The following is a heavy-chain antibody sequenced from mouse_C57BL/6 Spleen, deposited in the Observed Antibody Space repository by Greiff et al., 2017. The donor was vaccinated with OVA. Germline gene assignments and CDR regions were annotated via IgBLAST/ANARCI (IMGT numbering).Heavy chain of an antibody. CDR2: IDPETGGT. Sequence: VKLQQSGAELVRPGASVTLSCKASGYTFTDYEMHWVKQTPVHGLEWIGAIDPETGGTAYNQKFKGKAILTADKSSSTAYMELRSLTSEDSAVYYCTRSSNDGYYNFDYWGQGTTLTVSS. CDR1: GYTFTDYE. CDR3: TRSSNDGYYNFDY. V-gene: IGHV1-15*01. J-gene: IGHJ2*01. D-gene: IGHD2-3*01.